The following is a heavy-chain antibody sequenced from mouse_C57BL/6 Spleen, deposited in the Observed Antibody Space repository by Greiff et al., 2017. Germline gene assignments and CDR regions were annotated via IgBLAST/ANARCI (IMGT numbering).Heavy chain of an antibody. CDR2: IDPSDSYT. V-gene: IGHV1-50*01. D-gene: IGHD4-1*02. CDR3: ARPTGTFFDY. Sequence: QVQLQQSGAELVKPGASVKLSCKASGYTFTSYWMQWVKQRPGQGLEWIGEIDPSDSYTNYNQKFKGKATLTVDTSSSTAYMQLSSLTSEDSAVYYCARPTGTFFDYWGQGTTLTVSS. J-gene: IGHJ2*01. CDR1: GYTFTSYW.